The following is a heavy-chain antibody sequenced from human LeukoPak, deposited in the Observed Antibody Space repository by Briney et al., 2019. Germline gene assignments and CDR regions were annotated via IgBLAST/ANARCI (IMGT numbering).Heavy chain of an antibody. CDR3: ASHYGSGSYYTSPRYFDL. CDR2: MNPNSANT. CDR1: GYTFTSYD. Sequence: ASVKVSCKASGYTFTSYDINWVRQATGQRLEWMGGMNPNSANTGYAQKFQGRVTMTRNTSISTAYMEVSSLRAEDTAVYYCASHYGSGSYYTSPRYFDLWGRGTLVTVSS. D-gene: IGHD3-10*01. J-gene: IGHJ2*01. V-gene: IGHV1-8*01.